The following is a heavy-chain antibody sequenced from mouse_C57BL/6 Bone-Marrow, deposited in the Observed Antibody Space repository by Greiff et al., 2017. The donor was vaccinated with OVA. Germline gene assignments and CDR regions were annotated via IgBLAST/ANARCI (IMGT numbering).Heavy chain of an antibody. Sequence: EVQLVESGGGLVKPGGSLKLSCAASGFTFSSYAMSWVRQTPEKRLEWVATISDGGSYTYYPDNVKGRFTISRDNAKNNLYLQMSHLKSEDTAMYYCARETGSSWDWGQGTLVTVSA. V-gene: IGHV5-4*01. CDR2: ISDGGSYT. J-gene: IGHJ3*01. CDR1: GFTFSSYA. D-gene: IGHD1-1*01. CDR3: ARETGSSWD.